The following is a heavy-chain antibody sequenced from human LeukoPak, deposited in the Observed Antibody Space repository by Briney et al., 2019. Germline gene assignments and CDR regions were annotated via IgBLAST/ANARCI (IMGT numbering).Heavy chain of an antibody. J-gene: IGHJ4*02. V-gene: IGHV3-66*01. CDR2: IYRGGST. Sequence: QPXGSLRLSCAASGFTVSNNYMSWVRQAPGKGLDWVSIIYRGGSTYYSDSVKDRFTISRDNSKNTVYLQMNSLRAEDTAVYYCAGSYVSRSFDYWGQGTLVTVSS. D-gene: IGHD3-16*01. CDR3: AGSYVSRSFDY. CDR1: GFTVSNNY.